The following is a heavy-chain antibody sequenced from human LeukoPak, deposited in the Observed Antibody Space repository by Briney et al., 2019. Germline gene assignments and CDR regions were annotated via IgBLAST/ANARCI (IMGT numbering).Heavy chain of an antibody. D-gene: IGHD3/OR15-3a*01. CDR2: ISWDSGLI. J-gene: IGHJ4*02. CDR3: AKVGIFGLVTYYFDY. V-gene: IGHV3-9*01. CDR1: GFTFDEYA. Sequence: GGSLRLSCAVSGFTFDEYAMHWVRQAPGKGLEWVSGISWDSGLIDYADSVKGRFTISRDNAKNSLYLQMNSLKAEDTAFYYCAKVGIFGLVTYYFDYWGQGTLVTVSS.